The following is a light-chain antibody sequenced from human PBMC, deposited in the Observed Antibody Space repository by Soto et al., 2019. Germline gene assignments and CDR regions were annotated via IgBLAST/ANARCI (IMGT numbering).Light chain of an antibody. CDR1: QSVTKNY. CDR3: QQCSSLPLT. Sequence: EIVLTQSPGTLSLSPGERATLSCRASQSVTKNYLAWYQQKPGQAPRLLIDDASRRATGIPDRFSGSGSGTDFTLTISRLEPEDFAVYYCQQCSSLPLTFGGGTEVEIK. J-gene: IGKJ4*01. CDR2: DAS. V-gene: IGKV3-20*01.